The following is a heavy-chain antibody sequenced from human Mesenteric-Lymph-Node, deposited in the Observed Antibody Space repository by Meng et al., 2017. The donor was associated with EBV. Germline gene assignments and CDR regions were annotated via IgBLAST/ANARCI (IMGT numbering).Heavy chain of an antibody. CDR1: GLPFDDHG. CDR2: VNWNGGSP. Sequence: EVQLGESGGCVVRPGGSLHLSCAASGLPFDDHGMSWVRQAPGKGLEWVSGVNWNGGSPGYADSVKGRFAISRDTAKKSLYLQMNSLRAEDTAVYYCARGSLPDFWGQGTLVTVSS. CDR3: ARGSLPDF. J-gene: IGHJ4*02. V-gene: IGHV3-20*04.